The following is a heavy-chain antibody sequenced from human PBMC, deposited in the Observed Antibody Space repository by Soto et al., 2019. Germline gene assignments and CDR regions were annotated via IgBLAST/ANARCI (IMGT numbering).Heavy chain of an antibody. CDR3: ATFQLEMDYYYYGMDV. D-gene: IGHD1-1*01. Sequence: ASVKVSCKASGYTFASYYMHWVRQAPGQGLEWMGIINPSGGSTSYAQKFQGRVTMTRDTSTSTVYMELSSLRSEDTAVYYCATFQLEMDYYYYGMDVWGQGTTVTVSS. J-gene: IGHJ6*02. V-gene: IGHV1-46*01. CDR2: INPSGGST. CDR1: GYTFASYY.